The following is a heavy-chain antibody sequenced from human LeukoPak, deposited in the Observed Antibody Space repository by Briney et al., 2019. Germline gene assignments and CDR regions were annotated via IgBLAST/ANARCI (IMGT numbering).Heavy chain of an antibody. V-gene: IGHV1-18*01. CDR2: ISAYNGNT. D-gene: IGHD2-2*02. CDR1: GGTFSSYA. CDR3: ARCRTSCYTEFNY. Sequence: GASVKVSCKASGGTFSSYAISWVRQAPGQGLEWMGWISAYNGNTNYAQKLQGRVTMTTDTSTSTAYMELRSLRSDDTAVYYCARCRTSCYTEFNYWGQGTLVTVSS. J-gene: IGHJ4*02.